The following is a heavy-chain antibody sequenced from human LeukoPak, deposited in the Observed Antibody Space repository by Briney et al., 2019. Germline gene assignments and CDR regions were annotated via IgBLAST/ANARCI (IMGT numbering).Heavy chain of an antibody. V-gene: IGHV3-48*01. J-gene: IGHJ6*02. CDR3: ARDPPHGMDV. Sequence: GGSLRLSCAASGFTFATYNVNWVRQAPGKGLEWVSYISSTSSTIYYADSMKGRFTISRDNAKNSLYLQMNSLRAEDTAVYYCARDPPHGMDVWGQGTTVTVSS. CDR1: GFTFATYN. CDR2: ISSTSSTI.